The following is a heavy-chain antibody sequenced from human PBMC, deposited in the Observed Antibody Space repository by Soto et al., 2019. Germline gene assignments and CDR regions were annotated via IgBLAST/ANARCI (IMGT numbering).Heavy chain of an antibody. J-gene: IGHJ4*02. CDR1: GSRFSNYV. D-gene: IGHD1-26*01. V-gene: IGHV1-69*06. CDR3: AREGRGKKAGYNGLVSLGY. Sequence: QMQLVQSGAEVKTPGSSLKVSCTVSGSRFSNYVISWVRQAPGHGLEWLGRIIPLFISTQYAQRFQGRVTLSADKTTNAASLELSGLRSDDTAVYYCAREGRGKKAGYNGLVSLGYWGQVTLVTVSS. CDR2: IIPLFIST.